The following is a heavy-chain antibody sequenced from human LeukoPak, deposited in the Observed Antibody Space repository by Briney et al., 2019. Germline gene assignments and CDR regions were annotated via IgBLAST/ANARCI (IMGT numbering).Heavy chain of an antibody. D-gene: IGHD2-2*01. CDR2: ISAYNGNT. CDR3: ARGGIVVVLAAHHEYFQH. Sequence: ASVKVSCKASGYTFTSYGISWVRQAPGQGLEWMGWISAYNGNTNYAQKLQGRVTMTTDTSTSTAYMELRSLRSEDTAVYYCARGGIVVVLAAHHEYFQHWGQGTLVTVSS. V-gene: IGHV1-18*01. J-gene: IGHJ1*01. CDR1: GYTFTSYG.